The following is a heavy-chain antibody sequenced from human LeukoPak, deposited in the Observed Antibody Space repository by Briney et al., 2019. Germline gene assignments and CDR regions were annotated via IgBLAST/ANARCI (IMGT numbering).Heavy chain of an antibody. CDR3: ARVTARYFDY. CDR1: GGSISSGDYY. D-gene: IGHD1-14*01. J-gene: IGHJ4*02. V-gene: IGHV4-30-4*01. CDR2: IYYSGST. Sequence: SETLSLTCTVSGGSISSGDYYWSWIRQPPGKGLEWIGYIYYSGSTNYNPSLKSRVTISVDKSKNQFSLKLSSVTAADTAVYYCARVTARYFDYWGQGTLVTVSS.